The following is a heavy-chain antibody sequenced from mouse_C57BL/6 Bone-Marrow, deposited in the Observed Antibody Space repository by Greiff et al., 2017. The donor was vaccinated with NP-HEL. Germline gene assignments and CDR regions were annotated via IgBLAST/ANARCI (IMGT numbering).Heavy chain of an antibody. CDR3: ARIYGSSHWYFDV. CDR1: GYTFTSYW. CDR2: IHPNSGST. V-gene: IGHV1-64*01. Sequence: QVQLQQPGAELVKPGASVKLSCKASGYTFTSYWMHWVKQRPGQGLEWIGMIHPNSGSTNYNEKFKSKATLTVDKSSSTAYMQLSSLTSEDSAVYYCARIYGSSHWYFDVWGTGTTVTVSS. J-gene: IGHJ1*03. D-gene: IGHD1-1*01.